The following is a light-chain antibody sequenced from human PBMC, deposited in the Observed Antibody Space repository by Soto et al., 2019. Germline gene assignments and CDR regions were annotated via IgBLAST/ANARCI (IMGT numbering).Light chain of an antibody. Sequence: QSVLTQPPSVSGAPGQRVTISCTGSSSNIGAGYDVHWYQQLPGTAPKLLIYGNSNRPSGVPDRFSSSKSGTSASLAITGLQAEDEADYYCQSYDSSLSGSVFGGGTQLTVL. J-gene: IGLJ7*01. CDR2: GNS. CDR3: QSYDSSLSGSV. CDR1: SSNIGAGYD. V-gene: IGLV1-40*01.